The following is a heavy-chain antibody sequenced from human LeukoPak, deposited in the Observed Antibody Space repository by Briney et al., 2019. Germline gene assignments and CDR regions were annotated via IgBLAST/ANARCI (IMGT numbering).Heavy chain of an antibody. CDR3: ARGHTTIPFDY. D-gene: IGHD5-12*01. CDR2: INHSGST. J-gene: IGHJ4*02. CDR1: GGSFSGYY. V-gene: IGHV4-34*01. Sequence: KSSETLSLTCAVYGGSFSGYYWSWIRQPPGKGLEWIGEINHSGSTNYNPSLKSRVTISVDTSKNQFSLKLSSVTAADTAVYYCARGHTTIPFDYWGQGTLVTVSS.